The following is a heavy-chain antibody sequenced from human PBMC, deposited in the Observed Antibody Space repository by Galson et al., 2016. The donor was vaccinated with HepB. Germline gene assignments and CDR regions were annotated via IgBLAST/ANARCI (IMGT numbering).Heavy chain of an antibody. D-gene: IGHD3-3*01. Sequence: SLRLSCAASGFSFSSYGMNWVRQAPGKGLVWVARIDAGGRNIVYADSVKGRFTISRDNARNTLYLQMNSLRVEDTAVYYCARDFRFSVDSWGRGTLVTVSS. CDR2: IDAGGRNI. J-gene: IGHJ5*01. CDR3: ARDFRFSVDS. CDR1: GFSFSSYG. V-gene: IGHV3-74*01.